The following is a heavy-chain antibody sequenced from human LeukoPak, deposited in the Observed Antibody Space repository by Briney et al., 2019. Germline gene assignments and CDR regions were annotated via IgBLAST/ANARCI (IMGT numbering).Heavy chain of an antibody. V-gene: IGHV1-18*01. CDR1: GYTFTSYG. J-gene: IGHJ4*02. Sequence: ASVKVSCKASGYTFTSYGISWVRQAPGQGLEWMGWISAYNGNTNYAQKFQGRVTMTTDTSTSTACMELRSLRSDDTAVYYCARDLKGGGYDLYYWGQGTLVTVSS. CDR2: ISAYNGNT. D-gene: IGHD5-12*01. CDR3: ARDLKGGGYDLYY.